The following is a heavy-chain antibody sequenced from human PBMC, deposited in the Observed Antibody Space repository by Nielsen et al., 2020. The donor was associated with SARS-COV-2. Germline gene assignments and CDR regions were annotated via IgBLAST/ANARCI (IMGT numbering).Heavy chain of an antibody. V-gene: IGHV4-34*01. CDR3: ARGRRGIAAAVVHYYYYYGMDV. CDR2: INHSGST. Sequence: WLRQPPGKGLEWIGEINHSGSTNYNPSLKSRVTISVDTSKNQFSLKLSSVTAADTAVYYCARGRRGIAAAVVHYYYYYGMDVWGQGTTVTVSS. D-gene: IGHD6-13*01. J-gene: IGHJ6*02.